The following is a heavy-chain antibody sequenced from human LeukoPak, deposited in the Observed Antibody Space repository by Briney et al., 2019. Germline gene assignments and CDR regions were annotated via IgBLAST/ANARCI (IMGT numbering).Heavy chain of an antibody. V-gene: IGHV5-51*01. Sequence: PGGSLRLSCAASGFTFTSYWIGWVRQMPGKGLEWMGIIYPGDSDTRYSPSFQGQVTISADKSISTAYLQWSSLKASDTAMYYCARLYSNYGFGSGYFDLWGRGTLVTVSS. CDR2: IYPGDSDT. CDR3: ARLYSNYGFGSGYFDL. D-gene: IGHD4-11*01. CDR1: GFTFTSYW. J-gene: IGHJ2*01.